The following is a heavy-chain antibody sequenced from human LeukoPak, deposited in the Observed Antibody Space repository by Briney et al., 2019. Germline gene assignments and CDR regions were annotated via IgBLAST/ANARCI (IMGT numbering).Heavy chain of an antibody. D-gene: IGHD1-1*01. CDR1: GFTFSSYA. CDR2: ISVSGGST. J-gene: IGHJ4*02. Sequence: GGSLRLSCAASGFTFSSYAMSWCRQAPGKGLEWVSAISVSGGSTYYADSAKGRFTISSDNSKNTLYLQMNSLRAEDTAVYYCAKEPLERRAYYFDYWGQGTLVTVSS. CDR3: AKEPLERRAYYFDY. V-gene: IGHV3-23*01.